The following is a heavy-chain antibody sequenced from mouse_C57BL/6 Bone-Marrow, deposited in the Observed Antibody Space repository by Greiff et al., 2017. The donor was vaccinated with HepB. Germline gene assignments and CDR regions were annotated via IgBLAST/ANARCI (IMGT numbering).Heavy chain of an antibody. CDR2: IYPRSGNT. Sequence: LQESGAELARPGASVKLSCKASGYTFTSYGISWVKQRTGQGLEWIGEIYPRSGNTYYNEKFKGKATLTADKSSSTAYMELRSLTSEDSAVYFCAEFYGSSPPGYWGQGTTLTVSS. J-gene: IGHJ2*01. CDR1: GYTFTSYG. CDR3: AEFYGSSPPGY. D-gene: IGHD1-1*01. V-gene: IGHV1-81*01.